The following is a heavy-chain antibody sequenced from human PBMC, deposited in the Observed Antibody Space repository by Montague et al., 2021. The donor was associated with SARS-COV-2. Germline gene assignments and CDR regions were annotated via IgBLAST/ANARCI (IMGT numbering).Heavy chain of an antibody. Sequence: SETLSLTCTVSGGSTASNYWNWIRQSQGKRPEWIGYVYYNGDTKYNPSLQSRVTIAIETSENQFSLRLNAVTAADTAVYFCARGWAIDPWGQGRLVTVSS. D-gene: IGHD6-19*01. CDR2: VYYNGDT. V-gene: IGHV4-59*08. J-gene: IGHJ3*01. CDR1: GGSTASNY. CDR3: ARGWAIDP.